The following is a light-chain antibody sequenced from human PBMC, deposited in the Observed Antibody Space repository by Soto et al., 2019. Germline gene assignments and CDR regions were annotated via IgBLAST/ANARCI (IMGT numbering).Light chain of an antibody. V-gene: IGLV1-40*01. Sequence: QSVLTHPPSVSGVPGQRVTISCTGRSSNIGAGYDVHWYQQLPGTAPKLLIYGNTHRPSGVPDRFSVSKSGTSASLAITELQAEDEADYYCQSYDSSLSGYVFGAGTKLTVL. CDR2: GNT. J-gene: IGLJ1*01. CDR3: QSYDSSLSGYV. CDR1: SSNIGAGYD.